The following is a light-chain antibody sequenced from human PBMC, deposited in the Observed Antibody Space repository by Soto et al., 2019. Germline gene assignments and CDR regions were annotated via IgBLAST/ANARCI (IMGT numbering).Light chain of an antibody. CDR2: GNS. CDR1: SSNIGAGYD. V-gene: IGLV1-40*01. CDR3: QSYDSSLSGHRV. Sequence: QSVLTQPPSVSGAPGQRVTISCTGSSSNIGAGYDVHWYQQLPGTAPKLLIYGNSNRPSGVPDRFSGSKSGTSASLAITGLQAEDEADYCCQSYDSSLSGHRVFGTGTKLTVL. J-gene: IGLJ1*01.